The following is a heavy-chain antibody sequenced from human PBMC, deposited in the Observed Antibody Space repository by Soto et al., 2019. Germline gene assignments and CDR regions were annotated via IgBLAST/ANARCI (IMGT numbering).Heavy chain of an antibody. CDR2: INHSGST. CDR1: GGSFSGYY. V-gene: IGHV4-34*01. J-gene: IGHJ2*01. Sequence: QVQLQQWGAGLLKPSETLSLTCAVYGGSFSGYYWSWIRQPPGKGLEWIGEINHSGSTNYNPSLKSRVTISVDTSKNQFSLKLSSVTAADTAVYYCARGWRWLQLRRRGGYFDLWGRGTLVTVSS. CDR3: ARGWRWLQLRRRGGYFDL. D-gene: IGHD5-12*01.